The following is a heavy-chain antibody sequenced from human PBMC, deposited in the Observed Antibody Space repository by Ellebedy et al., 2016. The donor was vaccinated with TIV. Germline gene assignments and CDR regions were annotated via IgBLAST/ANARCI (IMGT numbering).Heavy chain of an antibody. CDR2: ISGSGGST. CDR3: AKAESGASEVAFDY. D-gene: IGHD1-26*01. V-gene: IGHV3-23*01. Sequence: GESLKISCAASGFTFSSYAMSWVRQAPGMGLEWVSAISGSGGSTYYADSVKGRFTISRDNSKNTLYLQMNSLRAEDTAVYYCAKAESGASEVAFDYWGQGTLVTVSS. J-gene: IGHJ4*02. CDR1: GFTFSSYA.